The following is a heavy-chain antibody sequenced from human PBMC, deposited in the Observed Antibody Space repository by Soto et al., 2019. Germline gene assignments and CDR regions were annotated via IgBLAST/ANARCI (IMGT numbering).Heavy chain of an antibody. J-gene: IGHJ6*02. CDR2: IYESGTI. V-gene: IGHV4-31*03. Sequence: QVPLQESGPGLVKPSQTLSLTCTVSGGSINGGRYYWNWIRQHPGKGLEWIGYIYESGTIDYNPSLKSRVIISHDTSENQFFLRLTSVTAADTAVYYCARDRGFGMDAWGHGTLVIVSS. CDR1: GGSINGGRYY. CDR3: ARDRGFGMDA.